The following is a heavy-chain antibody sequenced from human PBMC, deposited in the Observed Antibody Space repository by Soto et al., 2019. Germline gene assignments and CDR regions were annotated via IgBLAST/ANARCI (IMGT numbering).Heavy chain of an antibody. D-gene: IGHD3-16*01. V-gene: IGHV5-51*01. CDR3: ARHRGRGMGKRPHWFDT. J-gene: IGHJ5*02. CDR1: GYSFTSYL. Sequence: GEALKISCKCAGYSFTSYLIGLVRQMRGKGLGWMGIMYPGESCTRYVRACQGQVAISAGKCISTAYLQWSSLKAWDTGMYYCARHRGRGMGKRPHWFDTCGKGTMGTVSS. CDR2: MYPGESCT.